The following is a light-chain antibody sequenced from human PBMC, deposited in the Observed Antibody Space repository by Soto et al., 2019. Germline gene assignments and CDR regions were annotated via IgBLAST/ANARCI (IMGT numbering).Light chain of an antibody. CDR1: SSNIGNNA. J-gene: IGLJ2*01. Sequence: QSVLTQPPSVSEAPRQRVTISCSGSSSNIGNNAVNWYQQLPGKAPKLLIYYDDLLPSGVSDRFSGSKSGTSASLAISGLQYEDEADYYCAAWDDGLNVVVFGGGTKLTVL. V-gene: IGLV1-36*01. CDR3: AAWDDGLNVVV. CDR2: YDD.